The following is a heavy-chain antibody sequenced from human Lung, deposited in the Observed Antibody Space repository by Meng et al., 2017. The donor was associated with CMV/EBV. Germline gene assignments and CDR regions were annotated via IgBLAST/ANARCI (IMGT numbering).Heavy chain of an antibody. J-gene: IGHJ4*02. D-gene: IGHD2-8*01. V-gene: IGHV1-69*05. Sequence: SXXVSXKASGGTFNNYAINWVRQAPGQGLEWMGGIIPISGTTNYAQKFQGRVTITTDESTSTGYMELSSLESEDTAVYYCARGLDARRSFDYWGQGTLVTVSS. CDR3: ARGLDARRSFDY. CDR2: IIPISGTT. CDR1: GGTFNNYA.